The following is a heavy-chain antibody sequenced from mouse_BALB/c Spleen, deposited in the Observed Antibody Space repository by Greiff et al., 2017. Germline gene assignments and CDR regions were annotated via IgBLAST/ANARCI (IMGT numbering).Heavy chain of an antibody. CDR2: ISSGSSTI. V-gene: IGHV5-17*02. D-gene: IGHD2-1*01. Sequence: DVMLVESGGGLVQPGGSRKLSCAASGFTFSSFGMHWVRQAPEKGLEWVAYISSGSSTIYYADTVKGRFTISRDNPKNTLFLQMTSLRSEDTAMYYCAGYYGNYGAYWGQGTLVTVSA. CDR1: GFTFSSFG. J-gene: IGHJ3*01. CDR3: AGYYGNYGAY.